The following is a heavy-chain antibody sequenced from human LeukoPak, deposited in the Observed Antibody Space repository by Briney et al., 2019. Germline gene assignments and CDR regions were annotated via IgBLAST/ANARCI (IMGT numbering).Heavy chain of an antibody. CDR3: ASPAATRRGYYYYYYMDV. CDR2: INPNSGGT. J-gene: IGHJ6*03. D-gene: IGHD2-15*01. V-gene: IGHV1-2*02. Sequence: GASVKVSCKASGYTFTGYYMHWVRQAPGQGLEWMGWINPNSGGTNYAQKFQGRVTMTRDTSISTAYMELSRLRSDDTAVYYCASPAATRRGYYYYYYMDVWGKGTTVTVSS. CDR1: GYTFTGYY.